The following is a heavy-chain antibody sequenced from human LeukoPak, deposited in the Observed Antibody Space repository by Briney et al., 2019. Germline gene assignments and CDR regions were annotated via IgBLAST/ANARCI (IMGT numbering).Heavy chain of an antibody. J-gene: IGHJ2*01. CDR2: ISSSGSTI. V-gene: IGHV3-48*03. Sequence: GGSLRLSCAASGFTFSSYEMNWVRQAPGKGLEWVSYISSSGSTIYYADSVKGRFTISRDNAKNSLYLQMNSLRAEDTAVYYCARHSGAAAGQGSYWYFDLWGRGTLVTVSS. D-gene: IGHD6-13*01. CDR3: ARHSGAAAGQGSYWYFDL. CDR1: GFTFSSYE.